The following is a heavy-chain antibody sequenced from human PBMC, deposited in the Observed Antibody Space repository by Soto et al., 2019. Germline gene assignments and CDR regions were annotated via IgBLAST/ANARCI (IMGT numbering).Heavy chain of an antibody. CDR1: GDSVSSNSVG. Sequence: QVQLQQSGPGLVKPSQTLSLTCAISGDSVSSNSVGWNWIRQSPSRGLQWLGRTYYRSKWYNDYAVSVKSRVTINPDTSENQFSVHLNSVTPEDTAVYSCARSALGGAFDYWGQGTLVTVSS. CDR3: ARSALGGAFDY. V-gene: IGHV6-1*01. D-gene: IGHD3-3*02. J-gene: IGHJ4*02. CDR2: TYYRSKWYN.